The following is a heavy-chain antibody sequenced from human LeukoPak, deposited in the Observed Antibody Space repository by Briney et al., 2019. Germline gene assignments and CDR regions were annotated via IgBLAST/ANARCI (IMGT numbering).Heavy chain of an antibody. D-gene: IGHD3-22*01. Sequence: PSETLSLTCTVSGGSISSYHWSWIRQPPGKGLEWIGYIYYSGSTNYNPSLKSRVTISLDTSKNQFSLKLSSVTAADTAVYYCARHSRGDLSYFDYWGQGTRDRVSS. CDR1: GGSISSYH. CDR2: IYYSGST. CDR3: ARHSRGDLSYFDY. V-gene: IGHV4-59*08. J-gene: IGHJ4*02.